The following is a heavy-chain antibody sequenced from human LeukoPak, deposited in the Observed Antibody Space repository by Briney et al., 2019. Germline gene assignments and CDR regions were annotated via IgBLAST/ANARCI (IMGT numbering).Heavy chain of an antibody. D-gene: IGHD2-8*02. V-gene: IGHV3-30*02. CDR2: IAHHGNNK. CDR1: GFTFSSSA. Sequence: PGGSLTLSCGASGFTFSSSAMHWVRQGPGKGLEWLAYIAHHGNNKYYADSVKGRFTISRDNSKGSLYLQMNSLRADDTAVYYCAKDGSWSCTDWGQGTLVRVSS. J-gene: IGHJ4*02. CDR3: AKDGSWSCTD.